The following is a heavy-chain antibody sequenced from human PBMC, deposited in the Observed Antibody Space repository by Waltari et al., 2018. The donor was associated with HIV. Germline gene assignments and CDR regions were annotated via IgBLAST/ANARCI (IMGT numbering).Heavy chain of an antibody. Sequence: VQLAESGGGVVQPGKSVRLSCATSGFNFRDFVIHWVRQAPEKGVEWVAVIWSDGKTRFYGDSIKGRFSVSRDNSNNTSSLQINRVTLADTAVYYCTTGRSSVVAAPPVQWGQGT. CDR3: TTGRSSVVAAPPVQ. CDR1: GFNFRDFV. CDR2: IWSDGKTR. V-gene: IGHV3-33*01. D-gene: IGHD6-19*01. J-gene: IGHJ4*01.